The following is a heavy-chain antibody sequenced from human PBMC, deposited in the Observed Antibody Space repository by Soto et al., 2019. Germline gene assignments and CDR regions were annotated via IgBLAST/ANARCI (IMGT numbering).Heavy chain of an antibody. CDR1: GFTLSNYF. V-gene: IGHV3-23*01. CDR3: ARGWMDV. J-gene: IGHJ6*04. CDR2: ISGSAGRT. Sequence: EVQLLESGGDLVQPGGSLRLSCAASGFTLSNYFLNWVRQSPGEGLEWVSGISGSAGRTDYADSVKGRFTISRDTSKNTLYLQMNSVRAEDKAVYYCARGWMDVWGKGTTVTVSS.